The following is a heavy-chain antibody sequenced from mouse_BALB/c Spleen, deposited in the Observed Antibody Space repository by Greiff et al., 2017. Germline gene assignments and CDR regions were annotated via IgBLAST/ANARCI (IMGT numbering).Heavy chain of an antibody. Sequence: VQLHQSGPELVKPGASVKMSCKASGYTFTSYVMHWVKQKPGQGLEWIGYINPYNDGTKYNEKFKGKATLTSDKSSSTAYMELSSLTSEDSAVYYCARDGLGGKFAYWGQGTLVTVSA. V-gene: IGHV1-14*01. D-gene: IGHD4-1*01. CDR3: ARDGLGGKFAY. CDR2: INPYNDGT. CDR1: GYTFTSYV. J-gene: IGHJ3*01.